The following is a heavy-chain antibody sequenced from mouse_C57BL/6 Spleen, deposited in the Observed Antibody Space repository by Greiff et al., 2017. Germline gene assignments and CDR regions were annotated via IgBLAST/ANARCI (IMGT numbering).Heavy chain of an antibody. J-gene: IGHJ2*01. D-gene: IGHD6-1*01. CDR3: ARGASKLADY. V-gene: IGHV1-54*01. CDR2: INPGSGGT. CDR1: GYAFTNYL. Sequence: VQLQQSGAELVRPGTSVKVSCKASGYAFTNYLIEWVKQRPGQGLEWIGVINPGSGGTNYNEKFKGKATLTADKSSSTAYMQLSSLTSEDSAVYFCARGASKLADYWGQGTTLTVSS.